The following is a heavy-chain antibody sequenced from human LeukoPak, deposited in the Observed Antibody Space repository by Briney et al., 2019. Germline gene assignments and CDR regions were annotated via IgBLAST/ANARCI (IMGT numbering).Heavy chain of an antibody. D-gene: IGHD2-21*02. V-gene: IGHV1-46*01. CDR3: ARSGYLVVTAYDAFDI. CDR2: INPRGDYT. CDR1: GYTFTSYY. J-gene: IGHJ3*02. Sequence: GASVKVSCKPFGYTFTSYYIHWVRQAPGQGLEWMGIINPRGDYTTYAQNFQGRVTMTRGTSTSTIYMELSSLRSEDTAVYYCARSGYLVVTAYDAFDIWGQGTMVTVSS.